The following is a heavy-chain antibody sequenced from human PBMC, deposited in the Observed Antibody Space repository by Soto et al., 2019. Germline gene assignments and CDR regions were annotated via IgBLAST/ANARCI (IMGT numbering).Heavy chain of an antibody. Sequence: GGSLRLSCAASGFTFSSYGMHWVRQAPGKGLEWVAVIWYDGSNKYYADSVKGRLTISRDNSKNTLYLQMNSLRAEDTAVYYCARDDWGRDGYNYFDYWGQGTLVTVSS. V-gene: IGHV3-33*01. J-gene: IGHJ4*02. CDR2: IWYDGSNK. CDR3: ARDDWGRDGYNYFDY. D-gene: IGHD5-12*01. CDR1: GFTFSSYG.